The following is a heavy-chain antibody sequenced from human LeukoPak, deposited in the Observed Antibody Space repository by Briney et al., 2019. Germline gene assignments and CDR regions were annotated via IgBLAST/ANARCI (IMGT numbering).Heavy chain of an antibody. CDR2: INPNNGAT. D-gene: IGHD3-22*01. V-gene: IGHV1-2*02. CDR3: ARDNYSESSGYYRYPGYFDS. J-gene: IGHJ4*02. Sequence: ASVKVSCKASGYTFTDYYIHWVRQAPGQGLEWMGWINPNNGATNYAQKFQGRVTMTRDTSISTAFMELSSLRSDDTAVYYCARDNYSESSGYYRYPGYFDSWGQGTLVTVSS. CDR1: GYTFTDYY.